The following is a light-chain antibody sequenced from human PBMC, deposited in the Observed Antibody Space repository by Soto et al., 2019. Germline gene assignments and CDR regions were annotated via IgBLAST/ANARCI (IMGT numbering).Light chain of an antibody. Sequence: DIQMTQSPPTLSAFVGDRVTITCRASQSISSWLAWYQQKPGKAPKLLIYKASSLESGFPSRFSGSGSGTEFTLTISSLQPDDFATYYCQQFDSYWTFGQGTKVEIK. V-gene: IGKV1-5*03. CDR3: QQFDSYWT. CDR2: KAS. CDR1: QSISSW. J-gene: IGKJ1*01.